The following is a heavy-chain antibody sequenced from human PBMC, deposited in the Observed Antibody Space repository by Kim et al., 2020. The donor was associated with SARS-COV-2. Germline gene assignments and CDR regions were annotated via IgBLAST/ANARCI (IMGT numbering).Heavy chain of an antibody. CDR2: ISSSSYI. V-gene: IGHV3-21*01. CDR3: ARDWALEGYSYGWGSYFDY. D-gene: IGHD5-18*01. Sequence: GGSLRLSCAASGFTFSSYSMNWVRQAPGKGLEWVSSISSSSYIYYADSVKGRFTISRDNAKNSLYLQMNSLRAEDTAVYYCARDWALEGYSYGWGSYFDYWGQGTLVTVSS. CDR1: GFTFSSYS. J-gene: IGHJ4*02.